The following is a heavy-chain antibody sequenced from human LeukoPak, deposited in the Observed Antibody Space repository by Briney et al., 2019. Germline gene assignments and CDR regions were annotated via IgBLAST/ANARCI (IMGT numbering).Heavy chain of an antibody. V-gene: IGHV3-21*01. CDR2: ISSSSSYI. D-gene: IGHD3-22*01. J-gene: IGHJ2*01. CDR1: GFTFSSYS. CDR3: ARGALGYNYGITYWYFDL. Sequence: GGSLRLSCAASGFTFSSYSMNWVRQAPGKGLEWVSSISSSSSYIYYADSVKGRFTISRDNAKNSLYLQMNSLRAEDTAVYYCARGALGYNYGITYWYFDLWGRGTLVTVSS.